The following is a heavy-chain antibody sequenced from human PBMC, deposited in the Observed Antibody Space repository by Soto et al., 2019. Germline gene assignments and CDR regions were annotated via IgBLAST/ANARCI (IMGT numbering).Heavy chain of an antibody. D-gene: IGHD1-26*01. CDR3: AKGRLAVGSDWFDS. CDR1: GFTFYTYA. Sequence: GGSLRLSCEASGFTFYTYAMIWVRQAPGKGLEWVTAIDSDGTDTYYADFVKGRFTVSRDNSKNTLYLQMRSLTAEDTALYYCAKGRLAVGSDWFDSWGPRTLVTVSS. V-gene: IGHV3-23*05. CDR2: IDSDGTDT. J-gene: IGHJ5*01.